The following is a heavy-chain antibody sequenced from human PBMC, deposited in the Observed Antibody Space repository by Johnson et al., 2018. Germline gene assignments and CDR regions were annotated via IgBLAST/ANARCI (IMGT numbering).Heavy chain of an antibody. Sequence: QVQLVQSGAEVKKPGASVKVSCKASGYTFTSHDINWVRQATGQGLEWMGWMNPNSGNTGYAQTFQGRVTMTRNTSISTAYMELSSLRSEDTAVYYCARGLIGSTSSLFHHWGQGTPVTVSS. CDR1: GYTFTSHD. CDR2: MNPNSGNT. J-gene: IGHJ1*01. V-gene: IGHV1-8*01. CDR3: ARGLIGSTSSLFHH. D-gene: IGHD2-2*01.